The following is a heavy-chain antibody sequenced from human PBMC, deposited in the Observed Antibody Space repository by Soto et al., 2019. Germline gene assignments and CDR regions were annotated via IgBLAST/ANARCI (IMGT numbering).Heavy chain of an antibody. V-gene: IGHV1-3*04. CDR2: INTGNGDT. CDR1: GCTFSGYS. D-gene: IGHD3-16*01. CDR3: ARGGTSPRYGMDV. Sequence: ASVKVSCKASGCTFSGYSMFWVRQAPGQRLEWMGWINTGNGDTFYSHKFQGRVTITRDTSASTAYMELTSLRPEDTAVYYCARGGTSPRYGMDVWGPGTTVTVSS. J-gene: IGHJ6*02.